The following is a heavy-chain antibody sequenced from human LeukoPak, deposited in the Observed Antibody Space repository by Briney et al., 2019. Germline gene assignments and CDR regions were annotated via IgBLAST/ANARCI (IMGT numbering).Heavy chain of an antibody. CDR1: GFTFSNAW. V-gene: IGHV3-15*01. CDR2: IKSKTDGGTT. Sequence: KTGGSLRLSCAASGFTFSNAWLSWVRQAPGKGLEWVGRIKSKTDGGTTDYAAPVKGRFTISRDDLKNTVYLQMNSPKTVDAAVYYCIRLEDSSGRWGQGTLVTVSS. CDR3: IRLEDSSGR. D-gene: IGHD3-22*01. J-gene: IGHJ4*02.